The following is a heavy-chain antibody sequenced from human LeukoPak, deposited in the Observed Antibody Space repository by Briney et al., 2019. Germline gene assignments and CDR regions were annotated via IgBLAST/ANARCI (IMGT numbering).Heavy chain of an antibody. CDR1: GFTFDDYA. J-gene: IGHJ6*03. V-gene: IGHV3-9*01. D-gene: IGHD1-14*01. Sequence: GGSLRLSCAASGFTFDDYAMHWVRQAPGKGLEWVSGVSWNSGSIGYADSVKGRFTISRDNAKNSLYLQMNNLRSEDTALYHCAKAPGPGYYYYYIGVWGKGTTVTVSS. CDR2: VSWNSGSI. CDR3: AKAPGPGYYYYYIGV.